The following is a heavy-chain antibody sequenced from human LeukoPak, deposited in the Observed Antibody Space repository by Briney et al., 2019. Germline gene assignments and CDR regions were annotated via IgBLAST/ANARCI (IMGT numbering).Heavy chain of an antibody. CDR3: AKARSQSGPVIINAFDI. CDR2: ISWNSGSI. CDR1: GFTFDDYA. Sequence: GGSLRLSCAASGFTFDDYAMHWVRQAPGKGLEWVSGISWNSGSIGYADSVKGRFTISRDNAKNSLYLQMNSLRAEDTALYYCAKARSQSGPVIINAFDIWGQGTMVTVSS. D-gene: IGHD3-3*01. V-gene: IGHV3-9*01. J-gene: IGHJ3*02.